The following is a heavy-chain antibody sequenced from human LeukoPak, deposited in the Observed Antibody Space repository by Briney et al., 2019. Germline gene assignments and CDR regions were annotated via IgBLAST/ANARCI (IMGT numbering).Heavy chain of an antibody. CDR2: INPKSGGT. Sequence: GASVKVSCKASGYTFTDYDVHWVRQAPGQELQWMGRINPKSGGTHYAQKFEDRVTMTRDVFINTAYMELSRLRPDDTALYYCARNDNNYFGSGSYPPDYWGQGTLVIVSS. J-gene: IGHJ4*02. V-gene: IGHV1-2*06. CDR3: ARNDNNYFGSGSYPPDY. D-gene: IGHD3-10*01. CDR1: GYTFTDYD.